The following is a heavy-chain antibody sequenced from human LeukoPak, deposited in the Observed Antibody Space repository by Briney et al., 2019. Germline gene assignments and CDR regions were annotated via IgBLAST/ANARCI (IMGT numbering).Heavy chain of an antibody. J-gene: IGHJ4*02. CDR1: GYSINSGYY. CDR3: ARVMDHGYSDY. D-gene: IGHD3-22*01. Sequence: PSETLSLTCVVSGYSINSGYYWTWIRQPPGKGLEWIGSLYHSGSTYYNPSLKSRVIISIDTSKNQFSLKLNSVTAADTAVYYCARVMDHGYSDYWGQGTLVTVSS. V-gene: IGHV4-38-2*01. CDR2: LYHSGST.